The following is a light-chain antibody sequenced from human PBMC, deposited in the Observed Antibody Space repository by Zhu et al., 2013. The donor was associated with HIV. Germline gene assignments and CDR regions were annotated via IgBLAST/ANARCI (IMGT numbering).Light chain of an antibody. CDR3: QQYYSTPRT. Sequence: DIVMTQSPDSLAVSLGGRATINCKSSQSVLFSSNNNNYLAWYQQRPGQPPKLLIFWASTRESGVPDRFSGSGSGTDFTLTISSLQAEDVAVYYCQQYYSTPRTFGQGTKVEIK. CDR1: QSVLFSSNNNNY. J-gene: IGKJ1*01. V-gene: IGKV4-1*01. CDR2: WAS.